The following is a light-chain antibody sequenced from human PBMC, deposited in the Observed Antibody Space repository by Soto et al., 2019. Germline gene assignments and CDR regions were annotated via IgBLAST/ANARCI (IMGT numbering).Light chain of an antibody. V-gene: IGKV3-11*01. CDR2: DVS. J-gene: IGKJ5*01. CDR3: QQRSDWSPIT. Sequence: VLTQTPTTLSLSPWARATLSCMASRSVSESLAWYQQKPGQAPRLLIYDVSYRATGIPVRFSGSGSGTDFTLTISSLEPEDFAVYYCQQRSDWSPITFGQGTRLE. CDR1: RSVSES.